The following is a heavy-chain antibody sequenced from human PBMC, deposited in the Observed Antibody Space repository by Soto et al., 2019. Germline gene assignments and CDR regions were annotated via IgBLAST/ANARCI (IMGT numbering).Heavy chain of an antibody. V-gene: IGHV1-2*04. Sequence: GAPMKGSFQASGYTFTGYYIRWVGKAPGQGLEWMGWINPNSGGTNYAQKFQGWVTMTRDTSISTAYMELSRLRSDDTAVYYCARVSVAATPTGTFDPWGQGTLVTVSS. CDR2: INPNSGGT. D-gene: IGHD6-25*01. J-gene: IGHJ5*02. CDR1: GYTFTGYY. CDR3: ARVSVAATPTGTFDP.